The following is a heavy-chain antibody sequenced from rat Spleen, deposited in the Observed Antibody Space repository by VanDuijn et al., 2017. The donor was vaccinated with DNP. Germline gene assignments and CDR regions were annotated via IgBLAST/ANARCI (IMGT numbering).Heavy chain of an antibody. CDR1: GFTFSDYY. J-gene: IGHJ3*01. Sequence: EVQLVESGGGLVQPGRSLKLSCAASGFTFSDYYMAWVRQAPTKGLEWVAYISYDGASTYNGDSVRGRFTISRDNAKSTLYLQMNSLRSEDMATYYCGRPARGWFAYWGQGTLVTVSS. CDR3: GRPARGWFAY. V-gene: IGHV5-22*01. CDR2: ISYDGAST.